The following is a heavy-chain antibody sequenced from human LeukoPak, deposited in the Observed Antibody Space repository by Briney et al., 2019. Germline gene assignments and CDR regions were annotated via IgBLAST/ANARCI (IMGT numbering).Heavy chain of an antibody. D-gene: IGHD3-3*01. Sequence: GGSLRLSCAASGFTFSNYAMSWVRQAPGKGLEWVSAISGSGGSRYYADSVKGRFTISRDNTKNTLYLQMNSLRAEDTAVYYCAKSMEWLLFLSHFDYWGQGTLVTVSS. CDR1: GFTFSNYA. CDR2: ISGSGGSR. V-gene: IGHV3-23*01. J-gene: IGHJ4*02. CDR3: AKSMEWLLFLSHFDY.